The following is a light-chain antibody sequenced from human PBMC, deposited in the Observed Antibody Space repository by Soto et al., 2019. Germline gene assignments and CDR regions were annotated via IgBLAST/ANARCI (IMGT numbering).Light chain of an antibody. Sequence: EIVLTQSPGTLSLSPGERATLSCRASQRVSSSYLAWYQQKPGQAPRLLIYGASSSATGIPDRFSGSGSGTDFTLTISRLEPEDFAVYYCQQYGSSLAMYTFGQGTKLEIK. CDR2: GAS. CDR3: QQYGSSLAMYT. CDR1: QRVSSSY. V-gene: IGKV3-20*01. J-gene: IGKJ2*01.